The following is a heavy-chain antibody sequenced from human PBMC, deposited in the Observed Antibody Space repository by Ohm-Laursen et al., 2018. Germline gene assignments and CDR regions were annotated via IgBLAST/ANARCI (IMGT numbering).Heavy chain of an antibody. J-gene: IGHJ4*02. CDR2: IYTSGST. CDR1: GGSISSYY. D-gene: IGHD5-18*01. CDR3: ARDDSYGFFDY. Sequence: SETLSLTWSVSGGSISSYYWSWIRQPAGKGLEWIGRIYTSGSTIYNPSLKSRVTMSVDTSKNKFSLKLSSVTAADTAVYYCARDDSYGFFDYWGQGTLVTVSS. V-gene: IGHV4-4*07.